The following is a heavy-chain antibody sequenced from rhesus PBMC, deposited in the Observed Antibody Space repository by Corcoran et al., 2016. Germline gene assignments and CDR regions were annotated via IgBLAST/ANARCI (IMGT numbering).Heavy chain of an antibody. Sequence: EVQLVESGGGLVQPGGSLRLSCAASRFTFSSYGTLWVSQAPGRGLEWVAVISYDGSKNYYADSLKDRFTISRDNSKSVLYLQMNNLKLEDTAVYCCANDNTVFDSWGQGVLVTVSS. CDR3: ANDNTVFDS. CDR1: RFTFSSYG. D-gene: IGHD4-23*01. CDR2: ISYDGSKN. V-gene: IGHV3-54*02. J-gene: IGHJ4*01.